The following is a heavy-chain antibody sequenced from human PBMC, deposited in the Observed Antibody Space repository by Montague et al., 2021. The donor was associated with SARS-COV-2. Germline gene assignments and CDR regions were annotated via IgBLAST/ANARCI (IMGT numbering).Heavy chain of an antibody. D-gene: IGHD3-22*01. CDR2: ISYDGSNK. J-gene: IGHJ4*02. CDR1: GFTFSSYA. CDR3: ARNYYDGSDHFDY. Sequence: SLRLSCAASGFTFSSYAMHWVRQAPGKGLEWVAVISYDGSNKYYADSVKGRFTISRDNSKNTLYLQMNSLRAEDTAVYYCARNYYDGSDHFDYWGQGTLVTVSS. V-gene: IGHV3-30*04.